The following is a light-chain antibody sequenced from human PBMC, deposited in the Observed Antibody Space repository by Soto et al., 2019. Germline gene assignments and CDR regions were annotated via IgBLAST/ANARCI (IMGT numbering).Light chain of an antibody. V-gene: IGKV1-5*03. CDR3: QHYKNYPYT. J-gene: IGKJ2*01. CDR2: KAS. Sequence: DIQMTQSPSTLSASGGDRVTITCRASQNIGSWLAWYQQKPGEAPKLLISKASTLESGVPSRFSGRAYGTEFTLTISSLQPDDFGTYFCQHYKNYPYTFGRGTKVDI. CDR1: QNIGSW.